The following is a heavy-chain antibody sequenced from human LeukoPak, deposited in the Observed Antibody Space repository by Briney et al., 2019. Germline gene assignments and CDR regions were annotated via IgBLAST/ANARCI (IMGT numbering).Heavy chain of an antibody. CDR1: GGSISSSDYY. J-gene: IGHJ4*02. CDR3: ARGLWFGDENPPYFDY. CDR2: VYYSGTT. D-gene: IGHD3-10*01. Sequence: SETLSLTCTVSGGSISSSDYYWAWIRQPPGKGLEWIGSVYYSGTTYYTPSLKSRVSISVDTSKNQFSLKLSSVTAADTAVYYCARGLWFGDENPPYFDYWGQGTLVTVSS. V-gene: IGHV4-39*07.